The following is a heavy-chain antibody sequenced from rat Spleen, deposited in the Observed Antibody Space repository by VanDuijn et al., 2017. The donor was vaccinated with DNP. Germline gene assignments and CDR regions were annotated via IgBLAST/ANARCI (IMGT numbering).Heavy chain of an antibody. CDR1: GFSLTSYG. D-gene: IGHD1-2*01. Sequence: QVQLKESGPGLVQPSQTLSLTCTVSGFSLTSYGVSWVRQPPGKGLEWIGAIWSGGSTDYNSALKSRLSISRDTSKSQVFLKMNSLQAEDTATYFCTRSDYSSYRDWHLDFWGPGTMVTVSS. CDR2: IWSGGST. CDR3: TRSDYSSYRDWHLDF. V-gene: IGHV2-15*01. J-gene: IGHJ1*01.